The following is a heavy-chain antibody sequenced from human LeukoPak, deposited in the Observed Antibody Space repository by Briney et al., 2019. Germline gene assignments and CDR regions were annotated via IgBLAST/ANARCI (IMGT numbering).Heavy chain of an antibody. V-gene: IGHV1-8*01. CDR1: GYTFTSYD. CDR3: ARGIGYSYGYYYYYGMDV. CDR2: MNPNSGNT. Sequence: ASVKVSCKASGYTFTSYDINWVRQATGQGLEWMEWMNPNSGNTGYAQKFQGRVTMTRNTSISTAYMELSSLRSEDTAVYYCARGIGYSYGYYYYYGMDVWGQGTTVTVSS. J-gene: IGHJ6*02. D-gene: IGHD5-18*01.